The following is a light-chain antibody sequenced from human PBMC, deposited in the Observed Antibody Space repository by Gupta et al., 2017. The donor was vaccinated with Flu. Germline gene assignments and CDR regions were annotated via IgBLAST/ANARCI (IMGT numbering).Light chain of an antibody. Sequence: DIVMTQSPDSLAVSLGERATINCKSSQSVLYSSNNKNYLAWYQQKPGQPPKLFISWASTRESGVPDRFSGSGSGTDFTLTISSLQAEDVAVYYCQQYDGTPLTFGGGTXVEIK. CDR3: QQYDGTPLT. CDR1: QSVLYSSNNKNY. CDR2: WAS. J-gene: IGKJ4*01. V-gene: IGKV4-1*01.